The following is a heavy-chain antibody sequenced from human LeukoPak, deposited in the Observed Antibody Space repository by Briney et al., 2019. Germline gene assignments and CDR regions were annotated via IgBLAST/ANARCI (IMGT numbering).Heavy chain of an antibody. CDR3: ARDLPGDCGGDCYSGFDY. Sequence: ASVKVSCTASGYTFTSYGISWVRQAPGQGLEWMGWISAYNGNTNYAQKLQGRVTMTTDTSTSTAYMELRSLRSDDTAVYYCARDLPGDCGGDCYSGFDYWGQGTLVTVSS. J-gene: IGHJ4*02. CDR2: ISAYNGNT. CDR1: GYTFTSYG. V-gene: IGHV1-18*01. D-gene: IGHD2-21*02.